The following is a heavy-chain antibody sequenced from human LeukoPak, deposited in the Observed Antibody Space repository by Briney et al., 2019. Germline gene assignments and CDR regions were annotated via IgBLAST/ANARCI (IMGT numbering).Heavy chain of an antibody. CDR2: ISGSGGST. CDR3: AKGWEVGAGRNDAFDI. Sequence: GGSLRLSCAASGFTFSSYAMSWVRQAPGKGLEWVSAISGSGGSTYYADSVKGRFTISRDNSKNTLYLQMNSLRAEDTAVYYCAKGWEVGAGRNDAFDIWGQGTMVTVSS. J-gene: IGHJ3*02. D-gene: IGHD1-26*01. CDR1: GFTFSSYA. V-gene: IGHV3-23*01.